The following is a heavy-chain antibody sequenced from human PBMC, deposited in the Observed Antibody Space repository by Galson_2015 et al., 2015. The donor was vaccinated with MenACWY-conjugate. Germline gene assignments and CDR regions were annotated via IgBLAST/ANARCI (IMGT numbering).Heavy chain of an antibody. V-gene: IGHV4-59*01. Sequence: LSLTCTVSGGSISSDHWSWIRQPPGKGLEWIGYIRYTGSTNYNPSLKSRVTISLDTSKNQFSLKLSSVTAADTAVYYCARTYGTGDQFDYWGQGTLVTVSS. CDR2: IRYTGST. J-gene: IGHJ4*02. CDR1: GGSISSDH. D-gene: IGHD4-17*01. CDR3: ARTYGTGDQFDY.